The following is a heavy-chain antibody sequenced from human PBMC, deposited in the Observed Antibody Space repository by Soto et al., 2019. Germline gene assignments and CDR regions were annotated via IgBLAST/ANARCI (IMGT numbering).Heavy chain of an antibody. CDR2: ISGSGGST. D-gene: IGHD2-2*01. V-gene: IGHV3-23*01. CDR3: GNHGGGAAMRAFDI. Sequence: EVQLLESGGGLVQPGGSLRLSCAASGFTFSSYAMSWVRQAPGKGLEWVSAISGSGGSTDYADSVKGRFTISRDNSKNTLYLQSNSLRAEDTAVYYCGNHGGGAAMRAFDIWGQGTMVTVSS. J-gene: IGHJ3*02. CDR1: GFTFSSYA.